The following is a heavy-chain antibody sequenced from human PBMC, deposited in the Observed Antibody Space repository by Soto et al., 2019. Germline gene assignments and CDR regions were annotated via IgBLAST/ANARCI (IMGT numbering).Heavy chain of an antibody. D-gene: IGHD3-10*01. CDR3: ARVRILSGLFRSFDY. CDR1: GYTFTSYE. CDR2: MNPNSGNT. J-gene: IGHJ4*02. Sequence: ASVKVSCKASGYTFTSYEINWVRQATGQGLEWMGWMNPNSGNTGYAQKFQGRVTMTRNTSISTAYMELSSLRSEDTAMYYCARVRILSGLFRSFDYWGQGTQVTDSS. V-gene: IGHV1-8*01.